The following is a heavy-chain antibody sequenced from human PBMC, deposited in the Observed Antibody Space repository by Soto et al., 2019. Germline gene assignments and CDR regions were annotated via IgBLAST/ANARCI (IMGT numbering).Heavy chain of an antibody. CDR1: GFTFSSYA. CDR2: ISGSGGST. Sequence: GGSLRLSCAASGFTFSSYAMSWVRQAPGKGLEWVSAISGSGGSTYYADSVKGRFTISRDNSKNTLYLQMNSLRAEDTAVYYCAKDQRATVTTFNFDYWGQGTLVTVSS. J-gene: IGHJ4*02. D-gene: IGHD4-17*01. CDR3: AKDQRATVTTFNFDY. V-gene: IGHV3-23*01.